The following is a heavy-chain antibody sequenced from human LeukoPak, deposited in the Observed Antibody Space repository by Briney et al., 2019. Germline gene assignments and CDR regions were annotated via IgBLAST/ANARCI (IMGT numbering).Heavy chain of an antibody. D-gene: IGHD2-15*01. J-gene: IGHJ4*02. CDR1: GLTFSKAW. Sequence: PGGSLRLSCAASGLTFSKAWMSWVRQAPGKGLEWVGRIKSKIDGGTIEYAAPVKGRFTISRDDSKNTQYLQMNSLKTEDTAVYYCTTDGYCSGGNCYSFDYWGQGILVTVSA. V-gene: IGHV3-15*01. CDR3: TTDGYCSGGNCYSFDY. CDR2: IKSKIDGGTI.